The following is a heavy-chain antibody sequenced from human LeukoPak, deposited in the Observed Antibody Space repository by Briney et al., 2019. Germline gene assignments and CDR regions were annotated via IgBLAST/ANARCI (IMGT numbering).Heavy chain of an antibody. CDR1: GGPISSYY. J-gene: IGHJ2*01. CDR3: ARLGRTSYWYFDL. V-gene: IGHV4-59*08. D-gene: IGHD2-2*01. CDR2: IYYSGST. Sequence: SETLSLPCTVPGGPISSYYWSWIRQPPGKGLEWIGYIYYSGSTNYTPPLKSRVPISVDPSKNQFSLKLSSVTAAAPAVYYCARLGRTSYWYFDLWGRGTLVTVSS.